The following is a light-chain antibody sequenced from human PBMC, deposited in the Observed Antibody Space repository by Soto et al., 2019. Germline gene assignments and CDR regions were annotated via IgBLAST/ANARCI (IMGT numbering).Light chain of an antibody. CDR3: QQSYTTPFT. CDR2: TAS. V-gene: IGKV1-39*01. Sequence: DIQMTQSPSSLSASVGDRVTITCRASQSISNYLNWYQQKPGKAPKLLIYTASSLHSGVPSRFSGSGSGTDFTLTISSLQSEDFATYYCQQSYTTPFTFGPGTKVDIK. J-gene: IGKJ3*01. CDR1: QSISNY.